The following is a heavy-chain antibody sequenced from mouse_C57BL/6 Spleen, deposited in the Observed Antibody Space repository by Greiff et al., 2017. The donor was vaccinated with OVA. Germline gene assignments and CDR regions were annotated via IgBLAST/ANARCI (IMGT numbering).Heavy chain of an antibody. D-gene: IGHD2-1*01. CDR3: VKGNYGFDY. CDR2: IRSKSNNYAT. V-gene: IGHV10-1*01. Sequence: EVQRVESGGGLVQPKGSLKLSCAASGFSFNTYAMNWVRQAPGKGLEWVARIRSKSNNYATYYADSVKDRFTISRDDSESMLYLQMNNLKTEDTAMYYCVKGNYGFDYWGQGTTLTVSS. CDR1: GFSFNTYA. J-gene: IGHJ2*01.